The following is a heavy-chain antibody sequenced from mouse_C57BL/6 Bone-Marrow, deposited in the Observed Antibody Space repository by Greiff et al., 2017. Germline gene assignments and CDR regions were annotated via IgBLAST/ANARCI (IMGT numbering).Heavy chain of an antibody. V-gene: IGHV8-8*01. CDR3: ARMRAVVATPYFDV. CDR2: IWWDDDK. CDR1: GFSLSTFGMG. D-gene: IGHD1-1*01. Sequence: QVQLKESGPGILQPSQTLSLTCSFSGFSLSTFGMGVGWIRQPSGKGLVWLAHIWWDDDKYYNPALKSRLTLSKDTSKNQGFLTIAEVDTANTATYYRARMRAVVATPYFDVWGTGTTVPVPS. J-gene: IGHJ1*03.